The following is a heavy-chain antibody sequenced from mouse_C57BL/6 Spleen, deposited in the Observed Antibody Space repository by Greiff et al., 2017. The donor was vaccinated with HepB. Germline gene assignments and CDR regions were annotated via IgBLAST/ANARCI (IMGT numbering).Heavy chain of an antibody. Sequence: EVQLQQSGPELVKPGASVKISCKASGYTFTDYYMNWVKQSHGKSLEWIGDINPNNGGTSYNQKFKGKATLTVDKSSSTAYMELRSLTSEDSAVYYCARGRIYDGYFYAMDYWGQGTSVTVSS. CDR3: ARGRIYDGYFYAMDY. CDR2: INPNNGGT. J-gene: IGHJ4*01. CDR1: GYTFTDYY. D-gene: IGHD2-3*01. V-gene: IGHV1-26*01.